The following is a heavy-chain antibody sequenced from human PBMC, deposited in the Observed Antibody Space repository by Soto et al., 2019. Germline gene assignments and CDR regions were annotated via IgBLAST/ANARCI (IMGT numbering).Heavy chain of an antibody. D-gene: IGHD2-21*02. CDR1: GGSFSSYG. CDR2: IVPMFDTP. J-gene: IGHJ4*02. V-gene: IGHV1-69*01. Sequence: QVQLVQSGAEVKKPGSSVKVSCKASGGSFSSYGFSWVRQAPGQGLEWMGGIVPMFDTPNYAQRFKGRVTISADESTSTAYMELSSLRSEDTAVYFCARQGGDYPSYHFDYWGQGTLVTVSS. CDR3: ARQGGDYPSYHFDY.